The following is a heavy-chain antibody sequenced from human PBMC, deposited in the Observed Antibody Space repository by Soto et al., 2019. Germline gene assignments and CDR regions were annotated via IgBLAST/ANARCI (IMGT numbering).Heavy chain of an antibody. CDR1: GGTFSSYA. D-gene: IGHD1-26*01. CDR3: ASTAGATTQFDY. CDR2: IIPIFGTA. V-gene: IGHV1-69*13. Sequence: SVKVSCKASGGTFSSYAISWVRQAPGQGLEWMGGIIPIFGTANYAQKFQGRVTITADESTSTAYMELSSLRSEDTAVYYCASTAGATTQFDYWGQGTLVTVSS. J-gene: IGHJ4*02.